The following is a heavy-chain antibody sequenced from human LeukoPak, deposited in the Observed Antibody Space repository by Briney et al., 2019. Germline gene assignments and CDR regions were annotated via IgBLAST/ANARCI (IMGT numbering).Heavy chain of an antibody. J-gene: IGHJ4*02. V-gene: IGHV4-39*01. Sequence: TPSETLSLTCTVSGGSISSSSYYWGWIRQPPGKGLEWIGSIYYSGSTYYNPSLKSRVTISVDTSKNQFSLKLSSVTAADTAVYYCASLDVPLLGSSSWSVFDYWGQGTLVTVSS. CDR3: ASLDVPLLGSSSWSVFDY. CDR2: IYYSGST. CDR1: GGSISSSSYY. D-gene: IGHD6-13*01.